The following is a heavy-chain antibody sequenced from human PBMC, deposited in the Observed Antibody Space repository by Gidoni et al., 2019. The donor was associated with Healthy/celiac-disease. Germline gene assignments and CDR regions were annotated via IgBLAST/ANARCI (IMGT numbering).Heavy chain of an antibody. Sequence: QVQLQQWGAGLLKPSETLSLTCAVYGGSFSGYYWSWIRQPPGKGLEWIGEMNHSGSTNYNPSLKSRVTISVDTSKNQFSLKLSSVTAADTAVYYCARGLRHCSSTSCSSRAFDIWGQGTMVTVSS. V-gene: IGHV4-34*01. CDR1: GGSFSGYY. D-gene: IGHD2-2*01. CDR2: MNHSGST. J-gene: IGHJ3*02. CDR3: ARGLRHCSSTSCSSRAFDI.